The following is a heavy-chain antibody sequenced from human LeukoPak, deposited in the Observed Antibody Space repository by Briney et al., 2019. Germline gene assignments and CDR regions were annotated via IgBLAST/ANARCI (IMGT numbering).Heavy chain of an antibody. CDR2: ISGDSHST. J-gene: IGHJ4*02. Sequence: GGSLRLSCAASGFTFDDYAMHWVRQAPGKGLEWVSLISGDSHSTFYADSVKGRFTISRDNSKNTLYLQMSSLRVEDTAVYYCMKDVDGNDGYWGQGTPVSVSS. CDR3: MKDVDGNDGY. V-gene: IGHV3-43*02. CDR1: GFTFDDYA. D-gene: IGHD1-1*01.